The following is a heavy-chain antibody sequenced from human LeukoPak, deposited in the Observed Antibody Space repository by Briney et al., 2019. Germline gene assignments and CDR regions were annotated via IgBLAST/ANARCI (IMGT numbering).Heavy chain of an antibody. V-gene: IGHV3-30*02. CDR2: IRYDGGNK. J-gene: IGHJ4*02. CDR3: AKRKDASGSYHTQPYFDY. D-gene: IGHD3-10*01. Sequence: PGGSLRLSCAASGFTFNYYGMIWVPQAPGRGLEGLTFIRYDGGNKYYADSVKGRFTISRDNSKNTLYLEMNSLRAEDTAVYYCAKRKDASGSYHTQPYFDYWGQGTLVTVSS. CDR1: GFTFNYYG.